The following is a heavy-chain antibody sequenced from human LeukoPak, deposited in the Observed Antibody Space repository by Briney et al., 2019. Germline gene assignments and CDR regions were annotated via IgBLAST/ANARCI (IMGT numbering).Heavy chain of an antibody. D-gene: IGHD1-26*01. J-gene: IGHJ4*02. V-gene: IGHV4-39*01. CDR2: IYYSGST. Sequence: KSAETLSLMCTVSGGSISSSSYYWGWIRQPPGKGLVWIGSIYYSGSTYYNPSLKSRVTISVDTSKNQFSLQLSSVTAADTAVYYCARLGATLLLFDYWGQGTLVTVSS. CDR1: GGSISSSSYY. CDR3: ARLGATLLLFDY.